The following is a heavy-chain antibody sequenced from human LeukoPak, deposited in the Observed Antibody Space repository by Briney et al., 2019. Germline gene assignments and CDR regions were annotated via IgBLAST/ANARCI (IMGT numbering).Heavy chain of an antibody. J-gene: IGHJ6*02. CDR1: GFTFSSYW. CDR3: AGDSNYGMDV. CDR2: INRDGSGT. Sequence: PGGSLRLSCAASGFTFSSYWMHWVRQPSGKGLVWVSRINRDGSGTSYVDSVKGRFTISRDNAKNTVYLQMNSLRAEDTAVYYCAGDSNYGMDVWGQGTTVTVSS. V-gene: IGHV3-74*01.